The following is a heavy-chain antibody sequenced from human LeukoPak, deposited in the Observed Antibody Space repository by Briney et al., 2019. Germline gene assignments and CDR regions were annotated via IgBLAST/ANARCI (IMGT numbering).Heavy chain of an antibody. CDR2: IIPIFGTA. D-gene: IGHD3-22*01. CDR3: ARGYDSSGYSYSNFDY. J-gene: IGHJ4*02. Sequence: SVKVSCKASGGTFSSYAISWVRQAPGQGLEWMGGIIPIFGTANYAQKFQGRVTITADESTSTAYMELSSLRSEDTAVYYCARGYDSSGYSYSNFDYWGQGTLVTVSS. V-gene: IGHV1-69*01. CDR1: GGTFSSYA.